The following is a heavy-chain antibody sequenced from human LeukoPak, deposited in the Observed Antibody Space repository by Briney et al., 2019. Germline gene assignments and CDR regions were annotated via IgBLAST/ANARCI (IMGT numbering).Heavy chain of an antibody. CDR2: ISSNCVNT. CDR1: GFTFSGYS. CDR3: AKDRPCTTCSPSDY. J-gene: IGHJ4*02. V-gene: IGHV3-23*01. Sequence: GGSLRLSCAASGFTFSGYSMSWVRQAPGKGLEWVSSISSNCVNTYYADSVKGRFTISRDNSKNTLYLQMNILRAEDTAVFYCAKDRPCTTCSPSDYWGQGTLVTVSS. D-gene: IGHD2-2*01.